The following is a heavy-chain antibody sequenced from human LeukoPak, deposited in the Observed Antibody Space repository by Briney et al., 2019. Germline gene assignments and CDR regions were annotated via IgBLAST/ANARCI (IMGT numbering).Heavy chain of an antibody. J-gene: IGHJ6*03. CDR3: ARSFPYSSSWYDYYYYYMDV. CDR2: ISAYNGNT. CDR1: GYTFTSCG. Sequence: ASVKVSCKASGYTFTSCGISWVRQAPGQGLEWMGWISAYNGNTNYAQKLQGRVSMTTDTSTSTAYMELRSLRSDDTAVYYCARSFPYSSSWYDYYYYYMDVWGKGTTVTVSS. D-gene: IGHD6-13*01. V-gene: IGHV1-18*01.